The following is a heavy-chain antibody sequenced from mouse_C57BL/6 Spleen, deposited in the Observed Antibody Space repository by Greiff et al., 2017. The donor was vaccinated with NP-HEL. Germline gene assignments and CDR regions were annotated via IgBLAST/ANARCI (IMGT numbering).Heavy chain of an antibody. Sequence: ESGPGLVKPSQSLSLTCSVTGYSITSGYYWNWIRQFPGNKLEWMGYISYDGSNNYNPSLKNRISITRDTSKNQFFLKLNSVTTEDTATYYCARGRIYYGNPSYFDVWGTGTTVTVSS. CDR3: ARGRIYYGNPSYFDV. D-gene: IGHD1-1*01. CDR1: GYSITSGYY. J-gene: IGHJ1*03. V-gene: IGHV3-6*01. CDR2: ISYDGSN.